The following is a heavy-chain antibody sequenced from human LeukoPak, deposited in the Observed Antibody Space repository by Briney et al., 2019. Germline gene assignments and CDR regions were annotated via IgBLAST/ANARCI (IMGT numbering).Heavy chain of an antibody. J-gene: IGHJ2*01. CDR2: IYPGDSDT. CDR1: GYSFTSYW. D-gene: IGHD5-24*01. CDR3: ARRAVEMATINRAEWYFDL. Sequence: GESLTISCKGSGYSFTSYWIGWVRQMPGKGLEWMGIIYPGDSDTRYSPSFQGQVTISADKSISTAYLQWSSLKASDTAMYYCARRAVEMATINRAEWYFDLWGRGTLVTVSS. V-gene: IGHV5-51*01.